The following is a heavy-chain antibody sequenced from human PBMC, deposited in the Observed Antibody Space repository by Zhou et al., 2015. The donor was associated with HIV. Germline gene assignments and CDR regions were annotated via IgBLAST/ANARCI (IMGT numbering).Heavy chain of an antibody. CDR1: GGTFSSYA. V-gene: IGHV1-69*06. CDR2: IIPIFGTA. J-gene: IGHJ4*02. D-gene: IGHD2-2*02. CDR3: ARQMLDCSSTSCYRYY. Sequence: QVQLVQSGAEVKKPGSSVKVSCKASGGTFSSYAISWVRQGPGQGLEWMGGIIPIFGTANYAQKFQGRVTITADKSTSTAYMELSSLRSEDTAVYYCARQMLDCSSTSCYRYYWGQGTLVTVSS.